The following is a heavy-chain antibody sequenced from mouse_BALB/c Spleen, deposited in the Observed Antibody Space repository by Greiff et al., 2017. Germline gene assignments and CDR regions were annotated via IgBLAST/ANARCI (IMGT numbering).Heavy chain of an antibody. CDR1: GFTFSSYG. D-gene: IGHD1-1*01. CDR3: ARNCGSSYDFDY. V-gene: IGHV5-6-3*01. Sequence: EVHLVESGGGLVQPGGSLKLSCAASGFTFSSYGMSWVRQTPDKRLELVATINSNGGSYTYYPDTVTGRLTISRDNAKNTLYLEMSSLRSEDAAMYYCARNCGSSYDFDYWGQGTTLTVSS. CDR2: INSNGGSYT. J-gene: IGHJ2*01.